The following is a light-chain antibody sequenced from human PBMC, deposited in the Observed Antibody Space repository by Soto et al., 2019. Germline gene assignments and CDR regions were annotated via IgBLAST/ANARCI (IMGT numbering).Light chain of an antibody. CDR2: WAS. J-gene: IGKJ4*01. V-gene: IGKV4-1*01. CDR1: QSVLYSSNNKNY. Sequence: DIVMTQSPDSLSVSLGERATINCKSSQSVLYSSNNKNYLAWYPQKPGQPPKLLIYWASTRESGVPDRFSGSGSGPDFTLTISSLQAEDVAVYYCQQCSSTPLILGGVTKVEIK. CDR3: QQCSSTPLI.